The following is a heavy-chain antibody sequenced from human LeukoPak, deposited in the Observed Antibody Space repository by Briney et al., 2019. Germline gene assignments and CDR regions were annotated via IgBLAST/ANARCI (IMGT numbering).Heavy chain of an antibody. Sequence: GGSLRLSCAASGFTVSSNYMSWVRQAPGKGLEWVSVIYSGGSTYYADSVKGRFTISRDNSKNTLYLQMNSLRAEDTVVYYCASTYYYDSSGSRLVDYWGQGTLVTVSS. CDR2: IYSGGST. CDR3: ASTYYYDSSGSRLVDY. J-gene: IGHJ4*02. D-gene: IGHD3-22*01. V-gene: IGHV3-53*01. CDR1: GFTVSSNY.